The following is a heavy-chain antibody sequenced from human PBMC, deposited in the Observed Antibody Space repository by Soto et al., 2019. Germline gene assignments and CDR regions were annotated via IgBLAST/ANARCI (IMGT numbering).Heavy chain of an antibody. CDR2: ISAYNGNT. V-gene: IGHV1-18*01. J-gene: IGHJ4*02. CDR3: AGWPYDSSGYYPLY. Sequence: ASVKVSCKASGGTFSSYAISWVRQAPGQGLEWMGWISAYNGNTNYAQKLQGRVTMTTDTSTSTAYMELRSLRSDDTAVYYCAGWPYDSSGYYPLYWGQGTLVTVSS. D-gene: IGHD3-22*01. CDR1: GGTFSSYA.